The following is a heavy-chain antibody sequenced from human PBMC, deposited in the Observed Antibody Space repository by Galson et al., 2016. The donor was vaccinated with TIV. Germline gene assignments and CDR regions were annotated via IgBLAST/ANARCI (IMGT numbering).Heavy chain of an antibody. CDR1: GGSMSSHY. CDR3: ARVKNRLLVVEPAGMPGSWFDP. CDR2: IYYYGST. V-gene: IGHV4-59*11. Sequence: LSLTCNVSGGSMSSHYWSWIRQPPGKGLEWIGYIYYYGSTNYNPSLWGRVTISIDTSKNQFSLKLSSVTAADTAVYYCARVKNRLLVVEPAGMPGSWFDPWGQGTLVTVSS. D-gene: IGHD2-2*01. J-gene: IGHJ5*02.